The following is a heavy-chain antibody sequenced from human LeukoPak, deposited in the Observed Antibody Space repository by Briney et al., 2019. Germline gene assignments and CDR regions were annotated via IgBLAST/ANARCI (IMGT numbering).Heavy chain of an antibody. J-gene: IGHJ4*02. CDR2: VNPNTGGT. D-gene: IGHD3-22*01. CDR3: ASRGYSNDYYGLDY. CDR1: GFTFTGYY. Sequence: ASMKLSCKASGFTFTGYYFHWVRQAPGQGLEWMGWVNPNTGGTNYAQMFQGRVTMTRDTYITTAHMELSRLTSEDTAVYYCASRGYSNDYYGLDYWGQGTLVTVSS. V-gene: IGHV1-2*02.